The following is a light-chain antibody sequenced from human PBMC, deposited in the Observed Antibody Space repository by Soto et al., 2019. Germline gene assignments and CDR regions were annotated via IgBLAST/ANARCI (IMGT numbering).Light chain of an antibody. CDR2: GAS. J-gene: IGKJ1*01. CDR3: QQHDTWPRT. V-gene: IGKV3-15*01. Sequence: EVVMTQSPATLSLSPGERAALSCRASQSVGNNLAWYQQKPGQAPRLLIHGASTRATDIPARFSGSGSGTEFTLTISSLQSEDFAVYYCQQHDTWPRTFGQGTKVEI. CDR1: QSVGNN.